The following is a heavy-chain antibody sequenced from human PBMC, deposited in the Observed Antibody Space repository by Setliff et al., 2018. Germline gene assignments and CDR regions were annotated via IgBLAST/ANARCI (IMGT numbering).Heavy chain of an antibody. CDR3: ARDLVGYCSGGSCYDWDY. Sequence: ASVKVSCKASGYTFTSYGISWVRQAPGQGLEWMGWISAYNGNTNYAQKLQGRVTMTTDTSTSTAYMELRSLRSDDTAVYYCARDLVGYCSGGSCYDWDYWGQGTLVTDSS. D-gene: IGHD2-15*01. CDR2: ISAYNGNT. J-gene: IGHJ4*02. CDR1: GYTFTSYG. V-gene: IGHV1-18*01.